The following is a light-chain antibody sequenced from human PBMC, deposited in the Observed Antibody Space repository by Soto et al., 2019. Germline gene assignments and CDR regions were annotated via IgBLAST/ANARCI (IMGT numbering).Light chain of an antibody. CDR2: ASS. CDR3: QQAYTFPWT. CDR1: QTINNY. J-gene: IGKJ1*01. V-gene: IGKV1-39*01. Sequence: DVQLTQSPSSLSASVGDRVTITCRASQTINNYLNWYQLKPGRAPMFLIFASSSLQSGVPSRFSGSASGADFTLTIGNLQPEDSATYFCQQAYTFPWTFGQGTKVDIK.